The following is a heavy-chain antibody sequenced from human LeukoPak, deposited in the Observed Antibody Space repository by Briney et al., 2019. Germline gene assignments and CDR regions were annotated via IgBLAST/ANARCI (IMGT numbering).Heavy chain of an antibody. D-gene: IGHD1-26*01. J-gene: IGHJ4*02. CDR2: INTDGSTT. Sequence: GGSLRLSCAASGFTLSNDWMHWVREAPGKGLVWVSRINTDGSTTTYADSVKGRFTISRDNAKNTLYLQMNSLRVEDTVVYYCARGRGGSYHYWGQGTLVTVSS. V-gene: IGHV3-74*01. CDR3: ARGRGGSYHY. CDR1: GFTLSNDW.